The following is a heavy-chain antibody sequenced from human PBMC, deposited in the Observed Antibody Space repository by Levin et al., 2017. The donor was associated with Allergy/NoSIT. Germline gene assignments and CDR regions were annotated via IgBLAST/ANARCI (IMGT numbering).Heavy chain of an antibody. CDR3: SRDLSFGHPQGVDC. J-gene: IGHJ4*02. CDR2: ISSTSTYI. Sequence: GGSLRLSCAASGFTFRSYSMNWVRQAPGKGLEWVSTISSTSTYIYYAESMKGRFTISRDNAKNSVYLQMSSLRAEDTAVYYCSRDLSFGHPQGVDCWCQGALVTVSS. CDR1: GFTFRSYS. V-gene: IGHV3-21*01. D-gene: IGHD3-16*01.